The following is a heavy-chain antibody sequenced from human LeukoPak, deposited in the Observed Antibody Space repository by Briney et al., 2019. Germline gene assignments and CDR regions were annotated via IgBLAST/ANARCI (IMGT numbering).Heavy chain of an antibody. Sequence: ASVKVSCKASGYTFTGYYMHWVRQAPGQGLEWMGWINPNSGGTYYAQKFQGRVTTTRDTSISTAYMELSRLRSDDTAVYYCAREHDYGDYGVPYYYYYYMDVWGKGTTVTVSS. V-gene: IGHV1-2*02. J-gene: IGHJ6*03. CDR2: INPNSGGT. D-gene: IGHD4-17*01. CDR3: AREHDYGDYGVPYYYYYYMDV. CDR1: GYTFTGYY.